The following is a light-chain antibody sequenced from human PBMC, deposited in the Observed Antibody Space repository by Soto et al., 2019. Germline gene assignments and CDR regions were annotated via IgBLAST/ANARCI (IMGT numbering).Light chain of an antibody. V-gene: IGKV1-5*03. J-gene: IGKJ1*01. CDR3: QQYNSYSTWT. CDR1: QSIDTW. CDR2: KAS. Sequence: DIQMTQSPSTLSASVGDRVTITCRASQSIDTWLAWHQQKPGQVPKLLISKASNLESGVPSRFSGSGSGTEFTLTISSLQPDDFATYYCQQYNSYSTWTFGQGTKVDI.